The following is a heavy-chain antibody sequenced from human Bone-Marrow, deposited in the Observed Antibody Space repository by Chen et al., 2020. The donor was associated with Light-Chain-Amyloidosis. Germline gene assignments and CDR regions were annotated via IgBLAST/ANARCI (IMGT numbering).Heavy chain of an antibody. Sequence: EVQLVESGGVVVQPGGSLRLPCAASGFPFDDFTMHWVRQVPGKGLEWVSLISWDGRSTYYADSVKGRFTISRDNSKNSLYLQMNSLRTEDTALYYCVKDIEQYQLLFGLGYWGQGTLVTVSS. CDR3: VKDIEQYQLLFGLGY. CDR1: GFPFDDFT. J-gene: IGHJ4*02. V-gene: IGHV3-43*01. CDR2: ISWDGRST. D-gene: IGHD2-2*01.